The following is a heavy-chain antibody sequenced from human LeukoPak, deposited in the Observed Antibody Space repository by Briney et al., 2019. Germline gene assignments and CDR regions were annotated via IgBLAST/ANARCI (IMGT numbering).Heavy chain of an antibody. CDR1: GYTFTSYG. J-gene: IGHJ4*02. Sequence: ASVKVSCKASGYTFTSYGISWVRQAPGQGLEWMGWISAYNGNTNYAQKLQGRVTMTTDTSTSTAYMELRSLRSDDTAVYYCARGRNIGYIVVVPAAYFDYWGQGTLVTVPS. D-gene: IGHD2-2*01. CDR2: ISAYNGNT. CDR3: ARGRNIGYIVVVPAAYFDY. V-gene: IGHV1-18*01.